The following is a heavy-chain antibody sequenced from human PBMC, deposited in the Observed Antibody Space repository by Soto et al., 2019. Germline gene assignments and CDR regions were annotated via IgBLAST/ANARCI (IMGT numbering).Heavy chain of an antibody. CDR2: IYSGGRT. D-gene: IGHD3-10*01. CDR3: ALIRSGIEGFDH. Sequence: GGSLGLSCAASGFSFSSYAMSWVRQAPGKGLEWVSVIYSGGRTYDADSVKGRFTISRDNSKNTLYLQMNSLRVEDTAVYYCALIRSGIEGFDHWGQGTLVTVSS. J-gene: IGHJ4*02. V-gene: IGHV3-66*01. CDR1: GFSFSSYA.